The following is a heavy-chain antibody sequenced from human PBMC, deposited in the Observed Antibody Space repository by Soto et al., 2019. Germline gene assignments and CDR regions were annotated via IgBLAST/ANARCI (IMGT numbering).Heavy chain of an antibody. Sequence: ESGGGLVQPGGSLRLSCAASGFTFSSYAMSWVRQAPGKGLEWVSAISGSGGSTYYADSVKGRFTISRDNSKNTLYLQMNSLRAEDTAVYYCAKDYLNIVVVPAARRDDYWGQGTLVTVSS. CDR2: ISGSGGST. D-gene: IGHD2-2*01. V-gene: IGHV3-23*01. CDR3: AKDYLNIVVVPAARRDDY. CDR1: GFTFSSYA. J-gene: IGHJ4*02.